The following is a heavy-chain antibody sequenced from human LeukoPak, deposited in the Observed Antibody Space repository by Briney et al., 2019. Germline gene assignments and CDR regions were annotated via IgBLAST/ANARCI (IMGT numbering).Heavy chain of an antibody. CDR1: GFTFSSYG. CDR2: IQYDGSNK. D-gene: IGHD6-19*01. CDR3: AKDRPTSGWYRYFDY. V-gene: IGHV3-30*02. J-gene: IGHJ4*02. Sequence: TGGSLRLSCAASGFTFSSYGMHWVRQAPGKGLEGVAFIQYDGSNKYYADSVKGRFTISRDNSKNTLYLQMNSLRAEDTAVYYCAKDRPTSGWYRYFDYWGQGTLVTVSS.